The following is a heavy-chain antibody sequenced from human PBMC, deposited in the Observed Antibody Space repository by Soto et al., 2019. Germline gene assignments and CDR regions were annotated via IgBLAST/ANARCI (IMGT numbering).Heavy chain of an antibody. CDR3: ARRGSNKWDEVFDF. D-gene: IGHD1-26*01. V-gene: IGHV1-18*01. Sequence: ASVKVSCKASGYTFTNYGISWVRQAPGQGLEWVGWISPYNGDTRYAQNVQGRVTLTTDTSTSAAYMELRSLRSDDTALYYCARRGSNKWDEVFDFWGQGTLFPVSS. CDR2: ISPYNGDT. CDR1: GYTFTNYG. J-gene: IGHJ4*02.